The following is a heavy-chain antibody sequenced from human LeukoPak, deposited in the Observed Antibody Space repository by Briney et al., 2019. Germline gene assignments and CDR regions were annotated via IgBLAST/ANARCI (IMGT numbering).Heavy chain of an antibody. CDR2: ISGSGSST. CDR3: AKGSAVADINFDY. J-gene: IGHJ4*02. D-gene: IGHD6-19*01. CDR1: GFTFSRYV. Sequence: GGSLRLSCAASGFTFSRYVMSWVRQAPGKGLEWVSAISGSGSSTYYADSVQGRFTISRDNSKNTLYLQMNSLRAEDTAVYYCAKGSAVADINFDYWGQGTLVTVSS. V-gene: IGHV3-23*01.